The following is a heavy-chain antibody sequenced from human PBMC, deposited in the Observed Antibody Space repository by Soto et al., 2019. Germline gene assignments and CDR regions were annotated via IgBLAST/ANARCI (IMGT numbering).Heavy chain of an antibody. CDR2: IYHSGST. J-gene: IGHJ4*02. Sequence: PSETLSLTCAVSGGSISSGGYSWSWIRQPPGKGLEWIGYIYHSGSTYYNTSLKSRVTISVDRSKNQFSLKLSSVTAADTAVYYCARDGSGSYYTYGYWGQGTLVTVSS. CDR3: ARDGSGSYYTYGY. CDR1: GGSISSGGYS. V-gene: IGHV4-30-2*01. D-gene: IGHD3-10*01.